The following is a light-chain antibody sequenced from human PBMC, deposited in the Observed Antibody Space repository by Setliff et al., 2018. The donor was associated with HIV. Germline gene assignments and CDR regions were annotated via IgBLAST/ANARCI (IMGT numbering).Light chain of an antibody. CDR3: SSYTSSSTYV. J-gene: IGLJ1*01. CDR2: AVS. CDR1: SSDVVGYNY. Sequence: QSVLTQPASVSGSPGQSITISCTGTSSDVVGYNYVSWYQQHPGKAPKFMIYAVSKRPSGVSNRFSGSKSGNTASLTISGLQAEDEADYYCSSYTSSSTYVFGTGTKVTVL. V-gene: IGLV2-14*01.